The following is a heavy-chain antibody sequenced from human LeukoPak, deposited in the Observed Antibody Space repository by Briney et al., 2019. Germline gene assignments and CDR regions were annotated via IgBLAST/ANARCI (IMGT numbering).Heavy chain of an antibody. J-gene: IGHJ4*02. CDR2: IIPIFGTA. V-gene: IGHV1-69*05. CDR1: GGTFSSYA. CDR3: ARDRRSDGDYISFDY. D-gene: IGHD4-17*01. Sequence: VASVKVSCKASGGTFSSYAISWVRQAPGQGLEWMGGIIPIFGTANYAQKFQGRVTITTDESTSTAYMELSRLRSEDTAVYYCARDRRSDGDYISFDYWGQGTLVTVSS.